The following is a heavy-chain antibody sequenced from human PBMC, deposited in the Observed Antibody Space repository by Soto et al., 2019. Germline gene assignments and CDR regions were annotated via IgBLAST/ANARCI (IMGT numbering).Heavy chain of an antibody. CDR2: IYYSGST. CDR1: GGSISSYY. Sequence: QVQLQESGPGLVKPSETLSLTCTVSGGSISSYYWSWIRQPPGKGLEWIGYIYYSGSTNYNPSLKSRVPISVNTSKTQFSLKLSSVTAADTAVYYCARRYGVYFAYWGQGTLVTVSS. V-gene: IGHV4-59*08. D-gene: IGHD4-17*01. J-gene: IGHJ4*02. CDR3: ARRYGVYFAY.